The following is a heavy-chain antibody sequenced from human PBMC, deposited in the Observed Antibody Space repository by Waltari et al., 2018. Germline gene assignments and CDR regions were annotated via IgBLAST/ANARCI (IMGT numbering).Heavy chain of an antibody. CDR1: GGSISSYY. CDR2: IFTSGST. CDR3: ARGAEGYCTNGVCGDY. J-gene: IGHJ4*02. D-gene: IGHD2-8*01. V-gene: IGHV4-4*07. Sequence: QVQLQESGPGLVKPSETLSLPCTVPGGSISSYYWGWIRQPAGKGLDWIGRIFTSGSTNHTPSPKSRVTMSVDTSKNQFSLKLSSVTAADTAVYYCARGAEGYCTNGVCGDYWGQGTLVTVSS.